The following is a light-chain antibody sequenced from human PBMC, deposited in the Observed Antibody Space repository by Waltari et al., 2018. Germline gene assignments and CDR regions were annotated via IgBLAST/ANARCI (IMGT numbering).Light chain of an antibody. Sequence: QSALTQPASVSGSPGQSITISCPGTSSDVGSYNFVTWYQQLPGKAPKLMIYEASKRPTGVSKRFCGTKSGNTASLTISELQAEDEADYYCCSYTTSHTLVFGGGTKLTVL. J-gene: IGLJ2*01. CDR2: EAS. CDR3: CSYTTSHTLV. CDR1: SSDVGSYNF. V-gene: IGLV2-14*02.